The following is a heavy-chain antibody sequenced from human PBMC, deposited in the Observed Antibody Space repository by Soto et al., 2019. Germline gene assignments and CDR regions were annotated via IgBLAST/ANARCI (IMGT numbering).Heavy chain of an antibody. V-gene: IGHV3-7*04. CDR1: ESTVSRDW. CDR3: SGGVGDAF. D-gene: IGHD1-26*01. J-gene: IGHJ4*02. Sequence: EVHLVESGGGLVQTGGSLRLSCAIFESTVSRDWMNWVRQAPGKGLEWVAHINQDGSEKYYVDSVKGRFTISRDNAKESLYLQMSGRRPADAAMYYCSGGVGDAFWGEGTLVTVSS. CDR2: INQDGSEK.